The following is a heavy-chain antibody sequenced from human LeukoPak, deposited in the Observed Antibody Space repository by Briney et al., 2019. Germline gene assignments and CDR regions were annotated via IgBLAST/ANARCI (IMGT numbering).Heavy chain of an antibody. D-gene: IGHD6-6*01. CDR2: ITGSSSYI. CDR1: GFTFSGYS. V-gene: IGHV3-21*01. CDR3: ASGFSSSPYFDY. Sequence: GGSLRLSCVVSGFTFSGYSMNWVRQAPGKGLEWVSFITGSSSYIYYTDSVKGRFTISRDNAKNSLFLQMNSLRDEDTAVYYCASGFSSSPYFDYWGQGTLVTVSS. J-gene: IGHJ4*02.